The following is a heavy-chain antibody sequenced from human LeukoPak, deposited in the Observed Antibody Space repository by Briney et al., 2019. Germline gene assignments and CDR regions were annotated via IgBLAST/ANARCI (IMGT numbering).Heavy chain of an antibody. CDR2: INPNSGGT. CDR1: GYTFTGYY. V-gene: IGHV1-2*02. J-gene: IGHJ6*03. D-gene: IGHD7-27*01. CDR3: ARAGTESKWGLPRADYYYMDV. Sequence: ASVKVSCKASGYTFTGYYMHWVRQAPGQGLEWMGWINPNSGGTNYAQKFQGRVTMTRDTSISTAYMELSRLGSDDTAVYYCARAGTESKWGLPRADYYYMDVWGKGTTVTVSS.